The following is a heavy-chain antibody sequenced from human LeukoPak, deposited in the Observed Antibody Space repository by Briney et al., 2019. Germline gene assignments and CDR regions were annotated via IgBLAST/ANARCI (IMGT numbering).Heavy chain of an antibody. V-gene: IGHV5-51*01. CDR2: IYPGDSDT. CDR3: ASPGGPISGSSSWNPGGY. CDR1: GYSFTSYW. D-gene: IGHD6-13*01. Sequence: GESLKISCKGSGYSFTSYWIGWVRQMPGKGLEWMGTIYPGDSDTTYSPSFQGQVTISADKSISTAYLQWSSLKASDTAMYYCASPGGPISGSSSWNPGGYWGQGTLVTVSS. J-gene: IGHJ4*02.